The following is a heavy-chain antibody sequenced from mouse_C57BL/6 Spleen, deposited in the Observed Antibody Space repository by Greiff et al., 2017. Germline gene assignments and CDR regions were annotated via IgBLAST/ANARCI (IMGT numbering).Heavy chain of an antibody. V-gene: IGHV14-2*01. J-gene: IGHJ2*03. D-gene: IGHD3-1*01. CDR2: IDPEDGET. CDR1: GFNIKDYY. CDR3: ARLGAVGY. Sequence: VQLQQSGAELVKPGASVKLSCTASGFNIKDYYMHWVKQRTEQGLEWIGRIDPEDGETKYARKFQGKATITADTSSNTAYLQLSSLTSEVTAVYCCARLGAVGYGGKGTSLTVST.